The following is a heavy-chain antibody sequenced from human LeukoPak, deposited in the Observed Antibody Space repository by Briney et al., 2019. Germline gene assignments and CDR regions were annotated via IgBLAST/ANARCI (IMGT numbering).Heavy chain of an antibody. CDR1: GFTFSSYA. Sequence: GGSLRLSCAASGFTFSSYAMHWVRQAPGKGLEWVAVISYDGSNKYYADSVKGRFTISRDNSKNTLYLQMNSLRAEDTAVYYCAKDLRGYDFWSGYYGSNPLSYYYYYYMDVWGKGTTVTVSS. CDR2: ISYDGSNK. D-gene: IGHD3-3*01. V-gene: IGHV3-30*04. J-gene: IGHJ6*03. CDR3: AKDLRGYDFWSGYYGSNPLSYYYYYYMDV.